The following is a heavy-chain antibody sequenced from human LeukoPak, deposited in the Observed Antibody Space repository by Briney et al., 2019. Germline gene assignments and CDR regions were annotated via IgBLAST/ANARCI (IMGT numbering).Heavy chain of an antibody. CDR1: GFTFSSYA. V-gene: IGHV3-30-3*01. Sequence: GGSLRLSCAASGFTFSSYAMHWVRQAPGKGLEWVAVISYDGSNKYYADSVKGRFTISRDNSKNTLYLQMNSLRAEDTAVYYCAKEIMQLVQAFDIWGQGTMVTVSS. CDR2: ISYDGSNK. D-gene: IGHD6-6*01. CDR3: AKEIMQLVQAFDI. J-gene: IGHJ3*02.